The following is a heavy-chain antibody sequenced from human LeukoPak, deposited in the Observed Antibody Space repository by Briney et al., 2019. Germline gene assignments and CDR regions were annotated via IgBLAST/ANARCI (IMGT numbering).Heavy chain of an antibody. CDR1: GFTFSSYA. CDR2: ITSSGDST. V-gene: IGHV3-23*01. Sequence: PGGSLRLSCAASGFTFSSYAMSWVRQAPGKGLEWVSDITSSGDSTYYADSVKGRFTISRDNPKNRLYLQMNSLRAEDTAIYYCVKEYFGFAFDYWGQGTVVTVSS. CDR3: VKEYFGFAFDY. D-gene: IGHD3-9*01. J-gene: IGHJ4*02.